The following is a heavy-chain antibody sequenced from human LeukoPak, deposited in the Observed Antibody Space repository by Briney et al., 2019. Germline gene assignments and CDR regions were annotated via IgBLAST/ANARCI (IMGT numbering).Heavy chain of an antibody. CDR2: ISSSSSTI. J-gene: IGHJ4*02. D-gene: IGHD6-13*01. CDR1: GFTFSSYS. Sequence: GGSLRLSCAASGFTFSSYSMNWVRQAPGKGLEWVSYISSSSSTIYYADSVKGRFTISRDNDKYSLYLQTNTLRAEDTAVYYCAIDIWANVAAAGTGPGLWGQGTLVTVSS. CDR3: AIDIWANVAAAGTGPGL. V-gene: IGHV3-48*01.